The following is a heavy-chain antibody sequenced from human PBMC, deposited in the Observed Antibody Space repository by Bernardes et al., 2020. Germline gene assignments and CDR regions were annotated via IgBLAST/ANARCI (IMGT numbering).Heavy chain of an antibody. CDR1: GVSLNTREMR. CDR2: IDWDDDK. V-gene: IGHV2-70*04. D-gene: IGHD6-19*01. J-gene: IGHJ4*02. CDR3: ARTDQAGGWDKIDY. Sequence: SGPTLVKPTQTLALPCPLSGVSLNTREMRMSWIRQPPGKALEWLARIDWDDDKFYSTSLKTRLTISKDTSKNQVVLTMTNMDPVDTATYFCARTDQAGGWDKIDYWGQGILVTVSS.